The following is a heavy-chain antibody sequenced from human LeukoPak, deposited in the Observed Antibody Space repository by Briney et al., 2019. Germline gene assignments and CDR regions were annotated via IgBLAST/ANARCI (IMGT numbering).Heavy chain of an antibody. Sequence: GGSLRLSCAVSGFSISDYWMTWVRQAPGKGLECVANIKGDGSDKNYVDSVKGRFTISRDNAKNSLYLQMNSLRAEDTAVYYCARAPYDSSGYVAYWGQGTLVTVSS. CDR1: GFSISDYW. CDR3: ARAPYDSSGYVAY. J-gene: IGHJ4*02. CDR2: IKGDGSDK. V-gene: IGHV3-7*01. D-gene: IGHD3-22*01.